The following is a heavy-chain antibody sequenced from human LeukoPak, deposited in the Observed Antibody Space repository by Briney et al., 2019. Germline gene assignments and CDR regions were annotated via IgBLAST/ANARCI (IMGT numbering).Heavy chain of an antibody. Sequence: PGGSLRLSCAASRFIFSSYWMSWVRQAPGKGLEWVANIKQDGSEKYYVDSVKGRFTISRDNAKNSLYLQMNSLRAEDTAVYYCAREAAAAHPDYWGQGTLVVVSA. J-gene: IGHJ4*02. CDR2: IKQDGSEK. CDR3: AREAAAAHPDY. CDR1: RFIFSSYW. V-gene: IGHV3-7*05. D-gene: IGHD6-13*01.